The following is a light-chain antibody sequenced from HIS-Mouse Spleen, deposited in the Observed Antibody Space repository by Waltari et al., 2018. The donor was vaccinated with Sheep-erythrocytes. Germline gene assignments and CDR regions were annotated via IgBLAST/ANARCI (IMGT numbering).Light chain of an antibody. V-gene: IGLV2-14*02. CDR2: EGS. J-gene: IGLJ2*01. CDR1: SSDVGSYNL. CDR3: SSYTSSSTQV. Sequence: PGQSITISCTGTSSDVGSYNLVSWYQQHPGKAPKLMIYEGSKRPSGVSNRFSGSKSGNTASLTISGLQAEDEADYYCSSYTSSSTQVFGGGTKLTVL.